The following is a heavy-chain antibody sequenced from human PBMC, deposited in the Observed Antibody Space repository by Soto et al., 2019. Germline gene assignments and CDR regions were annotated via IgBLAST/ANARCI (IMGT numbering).Heavy chain of an antibody. CDR3: ARGAHRDCGGDCYPKAALQH. V-gene: IGHV1-69*06. Sequence: QVQLVQSGAEVKKPGYSVKVSCKASGGTFSSYAISWVRQAPGQGLKWMGGIIPIFGTANYAQMFQGRVTITADKSTSTAYMELSSLRSEDTAVYYCARGAHRDCGGDCYPKAALQHWGQGTLVTVSS. CDR2: IIPIFGTA. J-gene: IGHJ1*01. D-gene: IGHD2-21*02. CDR1: GGTFSSYA.